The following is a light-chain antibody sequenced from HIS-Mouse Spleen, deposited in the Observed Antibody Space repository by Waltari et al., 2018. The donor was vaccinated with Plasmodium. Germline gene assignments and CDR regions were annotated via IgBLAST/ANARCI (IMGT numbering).Light chain of an antibody. CDR2: GAS. CDR1: QSVSSN. CDR3: QQYNNWSFT. Sequence: EIVMTQSPATLSVSPGERATLSCRASQSVSSNLAWYQQKPGQAPRLLIYGASTRATGIPARFIGSGSGTEVTLTISSLQSEDFAVYYCQQYNNWSFTFGPGTKVDIK. V-gene: IGKV3-15*01. J-gene: IGKJ3*01.